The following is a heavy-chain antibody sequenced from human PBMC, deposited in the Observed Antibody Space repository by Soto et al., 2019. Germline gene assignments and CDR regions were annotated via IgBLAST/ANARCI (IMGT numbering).Heavy chain of an antibody. J-gene: IGHJ3*02. D-gene: IGHD2-2*01. CDR3: ARLYCSSTSCLRDAFDI. CDR2: IYYSGST. V-gene: IGHV4-39*01. Sequence: QLQLQESGPGLVKPSETLSLTCTVSGGSISSSSYYWGWIRQPPGKGLEWIGSIYYSGSTYYNPSLKRRVTISVDTSKNQFSLKLSSVTAADTAVYYCARLYCSSTSCLRDAFDIWGQGTMVTVSS. CDR1: GGSISSSSYY.